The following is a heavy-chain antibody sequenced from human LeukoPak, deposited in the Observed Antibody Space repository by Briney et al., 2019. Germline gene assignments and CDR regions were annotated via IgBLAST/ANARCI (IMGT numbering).Heavy chain of an antibody. D-gene: IGHD1-7*01. CDR2: INHSGST. V-gene: IGHV4-34*01. CDR1: GGSFSGYY. Sequence: SETLSLTCAVYGGSFSGYYWSWIHQPPGKGLEWIGEINHSGSTNYNPSLKSRVTISVDTSKNQFSLKLSSVTAADTAVYYCARGFLPYPYQGGNYDAFDIWGQGTMVTVSS. CDR3: ARGFLPYPYQGGNYDAFDI. J-gene: IGHJ3*02.